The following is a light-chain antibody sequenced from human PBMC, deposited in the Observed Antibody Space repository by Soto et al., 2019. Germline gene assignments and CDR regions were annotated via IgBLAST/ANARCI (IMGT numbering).Light chain of an antibody. J-gene: IGLJ3*02. CDR2: DVS. CDR3: SSYTTATTRV. Sequence: QSALTQPASVSGSPGQSITISCTGTSSDVVAYNYVSWYQQHPGKAPKLMIFDVSNRPSGVSNRFSGSKSGNTASLTISGLQAEDEADYYCSSYTTATTRVFGGGTKVTVL. V-gene: IGLV2-14*01. CDR1: SSDVVAYNY.